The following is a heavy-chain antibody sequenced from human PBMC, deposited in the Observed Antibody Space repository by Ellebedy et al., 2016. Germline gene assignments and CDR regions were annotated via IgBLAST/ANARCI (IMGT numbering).Heavy chain of an antibody. D-gene: IGHD3-16*01. CDR2: IYYSGST. Sequence: SETLSLXXTVSGGSISSGGYYWSWIRQHPGKGLEWIGYIYYSGSTYYSPSLKSRVTISLDTSKNQFSLKLSSVTAADTAVYYCAGTQLRLGELQFDPWGQGTLVTVSS. CDR3: AGTQLRLGELQFDP. V-gene: IGHV4-31*03. CDR1: GGSISSGGYY. J-gene: IGHJ5*02.